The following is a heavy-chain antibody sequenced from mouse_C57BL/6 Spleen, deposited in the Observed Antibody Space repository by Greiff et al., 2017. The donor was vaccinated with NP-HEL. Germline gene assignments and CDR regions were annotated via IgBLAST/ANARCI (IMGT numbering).Heavy chain of an antibody. CDR3: ARADDYKIFDY. CDR2: IDPNSGGT. Sequence: QVQLKQPGAELVKPGASVKLSCKASGYTFTSYWMHWVKQRPGRGLEWIGRIDPNSGGTTSNEKFKSKAPLPVAKPSSTAYMQLSSLTSEDSGVYYCARADDYKIFDYWGQGTTLTVSS. V-gene: IGHV1-72*01. J-gene: IGHJ2*01. CDR1: GYTFTSYW. D-gene: IGHD2-4*01.